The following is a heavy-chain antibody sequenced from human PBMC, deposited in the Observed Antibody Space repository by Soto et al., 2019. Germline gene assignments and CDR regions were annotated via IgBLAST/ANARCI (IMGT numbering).Heavy chain of an antibody. Sequence: QVQLVESGGGVVQPGRSLRLSCAASGFTFSTYAMHWVRQAPGKGLEWVAVIWYDGSNKYHADSVKGRFTISRDNSKNMLYLQMNSLRAEDTAVYYCARSADSSGYYFSSFDYWGQGTLVTVSS. CDR2: IWYDGSNK. D-gene: IGHD3-22*01. V-gene: IGHV3-33*01. J-gene: IGHJ4*02. CDR3: ARSADSSGYYFSSFDY. CDR1: GFTFSTYA.